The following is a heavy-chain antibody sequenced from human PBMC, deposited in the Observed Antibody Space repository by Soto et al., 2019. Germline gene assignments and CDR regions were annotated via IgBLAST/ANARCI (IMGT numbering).Heavy chain of an antibody. CDR3: ARGYASGIYYD. J-gene: IGHJ4*02. CDR1: GFSFSSYS. Sequence: EVQLVESGGGLVQPGGSLRLSCAASGFSFSSYSLTWVRQAPGKGLECVSYISSTSKNTIYYADSVKGRFTISRGNAQNSLYLQMNSLRDEDTAVYYCARGYASGIYYDWGQGTLVTVSS. V-gene: IGHV3-48*02. CDR2: ISSTSKNTI. D-gene: IGHD3-10*01.